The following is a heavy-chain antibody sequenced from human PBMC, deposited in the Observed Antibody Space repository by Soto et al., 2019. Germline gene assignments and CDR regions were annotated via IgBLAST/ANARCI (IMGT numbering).Heavy chain of an antibody. V-gene: IGHV3-30*03. Sequence: QVQLVESGGGVVQPGRSLRLSCAASGFTFSSYGMHWVRQAPGKGLEWVAVISYDGSNKYYADSVKGRFTISRENSKNTKYLQMNGVTAEYTAVYYCARETRYCTNGVCPYYYYYGMDVWGRGTTVTVSS. CDR1: GFTFSSYG. CDR2: ISYDGSNK. D-gene: IGHD2-8*01. J-gene: IGHJ6*02. CDR3: ARETRYCTNGVCPYYYYYGMDV.